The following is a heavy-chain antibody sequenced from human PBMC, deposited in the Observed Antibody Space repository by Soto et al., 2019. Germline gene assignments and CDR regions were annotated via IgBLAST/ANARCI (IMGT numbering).Heavy chain of an antibody. D-gene: IGHD6-19*01. CDR2: ISYDGSNK. CDR3: ARAVWSSVSGYYYGMDV. Sequence: QVQLVESGGGVVQPGRSLRLSCAASGFTFSSYAMHWVRQAPGKGLEWVAVISYDGSNKYYADSVKGRFTISRDNSKNTLYLQMNSLRAEDTAVYYCARAVWSSVSGYYYGMDVWGQGTTVTVSS. V-gene: IGHV3-30-3*01. J-gene: IGHJ6*02. CDR1: GFTFSSYA.